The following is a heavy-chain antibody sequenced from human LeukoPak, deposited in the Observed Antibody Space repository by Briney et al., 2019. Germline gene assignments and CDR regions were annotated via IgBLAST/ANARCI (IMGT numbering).Heavy chain of an antibody. CDR1: GFTFDDYG. CDR2: INWNGGST. J-gene: IGHJ4*02. Sequence: GGSLRLSCAASGFTFDDYGMSWVRQAPGKGLEWVSGINWNGGSTGYADSVKGRFTISRDNAKNSLYLQMNSLRAEDTVLYHCARSSTGTVPAAMAYWGQGTLVTVSS. V-gene: IGHV3-20*01. CDR3: ARSSTGTVPAAMAY. D-gene: IGHD2-2*01.